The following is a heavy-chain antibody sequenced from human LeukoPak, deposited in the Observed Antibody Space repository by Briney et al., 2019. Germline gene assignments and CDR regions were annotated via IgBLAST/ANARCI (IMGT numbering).Heavy chain of an antibody. CDR1: GFTFDDCA. Sequence: PGRSLRLSCAASGFTFDDCAMHWVRQAPGKGLVWVSNIKSDGSNINYADSVKGRFTISRDNAKNTLYLQMNSLRAEDAAVYYCISEVGKGSHWGQGTLVTVSS. V-gene: IGHV3-74*01. J-gene: IGHJ4*02. D-gene: IGHD1-26*01. CDR3: ISEVGKGSH. CDR2: IKSDGSNI.